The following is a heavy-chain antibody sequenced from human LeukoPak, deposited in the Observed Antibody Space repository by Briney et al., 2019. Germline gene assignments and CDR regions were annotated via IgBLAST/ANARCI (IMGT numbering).Heavy chain of an antibody. CDR3: ARGPLTIFSSYYYYGMDV. D-gene: IGHD3-9*01. J-gene: IGHJ6*02. CDR1: GFTFSSYA. V-gene: IGHV3-30-3*01. Sequence: GGSLRLSCAASGFTFSSYAMHWVRQAPGKGLEWVAVISYDGSNKYYADSVKGRFTISRDNSKNTLYLQMNSLRAEDTAVYYCARGPLTIFSSYYYYGMDVWGQGTTVTVSS. CDR2: ISYDGSNK.